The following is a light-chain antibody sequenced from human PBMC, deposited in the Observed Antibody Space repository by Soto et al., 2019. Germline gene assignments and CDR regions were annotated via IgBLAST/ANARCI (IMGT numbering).Light chain of an antibody. Sequence: DIEVTQSPASLSSSVRDRFTITCLASQRIRNDLGWYQQKPGKAPKRLIYAASSLQSGAPSRFSGSGSGTEFNLTISSLQPEDFAPYYCPQPNSYPRPFGQGTKAAI. CDR1: QRIRND. CDR2: AAS. CDR3: PQPNSYPRP. V-gene: IGKV1-17*01. J-gene: IGKJ1*01.